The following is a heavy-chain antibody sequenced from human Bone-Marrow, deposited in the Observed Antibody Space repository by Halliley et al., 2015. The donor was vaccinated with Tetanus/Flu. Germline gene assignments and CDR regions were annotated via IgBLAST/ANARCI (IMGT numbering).Heavy chain of an antibody. CDR2: VYPGDSNV. CDR1: GYTFSNYW. V-gene: IGHV5-51*03. J-gene: IGHJ4*02. Sequence: MQLVQSGAEMRKPGESLKISCKASGYTFSNYWLGWVRQMPGKGLEWMGIVYPGDSNVRYSPSFQGQVTFSVDKSTRTAYLQWRSLKAADTAMYYCARRPFGDGYNLGTFDHWGQGTLVTVSA. D-gene: IGHD1-1*01. CDR3: ARRPFGDGYNLGTFDH.